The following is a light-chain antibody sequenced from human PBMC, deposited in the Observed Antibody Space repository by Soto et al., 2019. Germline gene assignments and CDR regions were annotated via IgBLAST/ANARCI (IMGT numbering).Light chain of an antibody. CDR3: QQLNDDPLT. J-gene: IGKJ4*01. CDR1: QGFNIH. CDR2: ATS. Sequence: IQLTQSPSSLSASVGDRVTITCRASQGFNIHLAWYQQKAGKAPKLLIFATSLLPTGVPSRFSGSGSGTNFRLTISSLQPEDVATYHCQQLNDDPLTFGGGTKVEIK. V-gene: IGKV1-9*01.